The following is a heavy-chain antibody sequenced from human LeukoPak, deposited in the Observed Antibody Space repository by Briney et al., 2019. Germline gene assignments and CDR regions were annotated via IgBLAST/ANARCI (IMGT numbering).Heavy chain of an antibody. CDR3: VRVSGRLERQSDLDY. J-gene: IGHJ4*02. CDR2: ICARSTYI. Sequence: PGGSLRLSCAASGFTFSTYTMNWVRQAPGKGLEWVSSICARSTYIYYGDPVKGRFTISRDNAENSLSLQMASLRAEDTAVYYCVRVSGRLERQSDLDYWGQGTLVTVSS. V-gene: IGHV3-21*01. CDR1: GFTFSTYT. D-gene: IGHD1-1*01.